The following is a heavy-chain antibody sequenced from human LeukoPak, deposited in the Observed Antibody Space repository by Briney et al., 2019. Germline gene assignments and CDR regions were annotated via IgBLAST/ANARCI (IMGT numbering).Heavy chain of an antibody. CDR2: MNPNSGNT. Sequence: ASVKVSCKASGYTFTSYDINWVRQATGQGLEWMGWMNPNSGNTGYAQKFQGRVTMTRNTSISTAYMELSSLRAEDTAVYYCVKGGCSSTSCYVNWFDPWGQGTLVTVSS. CDR1: GYTFTSYD. D-gene: IGHD2-2*01. J-gene: IGHJ5*02. V-gene: IGHV1-8*01. CDR3: VKGGCSSTSCYVNWFDP.